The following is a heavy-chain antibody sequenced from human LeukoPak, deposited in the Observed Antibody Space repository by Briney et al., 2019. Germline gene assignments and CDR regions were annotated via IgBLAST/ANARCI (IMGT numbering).Heavy chain of an antibody. CDR3: ARGRQILYSRYYYYMDV. J-gene: IGHJ6*03. D-gene: IGHD2-8*01. V-gene: IGHV4-38-2*02. CDR1: GYSITSGYY. Sequence: SETLSLTCTVSGYSITSGYYWGWIRQPPRKGLEWIVEINHSGSTNYNPSLKSRVTISVDTSKNQFSLKLSSVTAADTAVYYCARGRQILYSRYYYYMDVWGKGTTVTVSS. CDR2: INHSGST.